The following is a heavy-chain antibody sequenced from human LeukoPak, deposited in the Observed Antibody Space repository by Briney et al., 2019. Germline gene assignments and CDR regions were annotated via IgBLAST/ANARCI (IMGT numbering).Heavy chain of an antibody. D-gene: IGHD5-24*01. Sequence: GGSLRLSCAVSGFTFSRYWMSWVRQAPGKGLEWVANIKEDGSEEYYVDSVKGGFTISRANAKNSLYLQMNSLRAEDTAVYYCARDTGYNTFDYWGQGTLVTVSS. CDR1: GFTFSRYW. CDR3: ARDTGYNTFDY. V-gene: IGHV3-7*05. CDR2: IKEDGSEE. J-gene: IGHJ4*02.